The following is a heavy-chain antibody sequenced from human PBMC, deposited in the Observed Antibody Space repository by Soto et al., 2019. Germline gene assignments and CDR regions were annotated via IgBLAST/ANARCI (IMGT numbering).Heavy chain of an antibody. CDR2: INHSGST. CDR1: GGSFSGYY. J-gene: IGHJ3*02. Sequence: QVQLQQWGAGLLKPSETLSLTCAVYGGSFSGYYWSWIRQPPGKGLEWIGEINHSGSTNYNPSLKSRVTISVDTSKNQCSLKLSSVTAADTAVYYCARVLRAGHAFDIWGQGTMVTVSS. V-gene: IGHV4-34*01. CDR3: ARVLRAGHAFDI.